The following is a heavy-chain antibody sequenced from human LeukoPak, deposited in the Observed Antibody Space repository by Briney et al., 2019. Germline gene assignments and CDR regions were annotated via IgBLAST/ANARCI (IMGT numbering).Heavy chain of an antibody. CDR3: ARDFFVSYDSSGYYPD. V-gene: IGHV4-4*02. Sequence: SGTLSLTCAVSGGSISSSNWWSWVRQPPGKGLEWIGEIYHSGSTNYNPFLKSRVTISVDTSKNQFSLKLSSVTAADTAVYYCARDFFVSYDSSGYYPDWGQGTLVTVSS. J-gene: IGHJ4*02. D-gene: IGHD3-22*01. CDR2: IYHSGST. CDR1: GGSISSSNW.